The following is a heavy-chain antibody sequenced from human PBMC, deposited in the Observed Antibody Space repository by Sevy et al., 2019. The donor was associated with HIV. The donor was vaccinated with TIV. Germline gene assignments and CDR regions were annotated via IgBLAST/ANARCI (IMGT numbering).Heavy chain of an antibody. Sequence: ASVKVSCKASGYTFISYAINWVRQAPGQGLEWMGWISAYNGNKNYAQKLQGRVTMTTDTSSSKDYMGLRSLRSDDTAVYYCARSYGSGNYYGYWGQGILVTVSS. CDR3: ARSYGSGNYYGY. CDR2: ISAYNGNK. CDR1: GYTFISYA. J-gene: IGHJ4*02. D-gene: IGHD3-10*01. V-gene: IGHV1-18*01.